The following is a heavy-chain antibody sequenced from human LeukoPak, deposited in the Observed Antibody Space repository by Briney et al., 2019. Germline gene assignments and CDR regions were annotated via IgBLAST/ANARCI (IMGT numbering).Heavy chain of an antibody. J-gene: IGHJ4*02. D-gene: IGHD2-2*01. CDR2: TYPGDSRT. CDR3: VRHLRDITSCPSY. Sequence: GESLMISCKCSGYTFVTYWIVWLRQMPGKSLEWMGTTYPGDSRTTYSPSFQGQVTIPADKYIRTGYLQWNSLKAADTAIYYCVRHLRDITSCPSYGGTGTLITVAS. V-gene: IGHV5-51*01. CDR1: GYTFVTYW.